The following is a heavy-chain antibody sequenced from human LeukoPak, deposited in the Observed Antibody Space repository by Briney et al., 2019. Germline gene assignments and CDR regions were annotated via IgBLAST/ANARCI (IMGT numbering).Heavy chain of an antibody. D-gene: IGHD1-26*01. J-gene: IGHJ3*02. Sequence: PSETLSLTCTVSGGSISSSSYYWGWIRQPPWTGLEWIGSIYYSGSTYYNPSLKSRVTISVDTSKNQFSLKLSSVTAADTAVYYCARDMGLQWELRDDAFDIWGQGTMVTVSS. CDR3: ARDMGLQWELRDDAFDI. CDR2: IYYSGST. CDR1: GGSISSSSYY. V-gene: IGHV4-39*07.